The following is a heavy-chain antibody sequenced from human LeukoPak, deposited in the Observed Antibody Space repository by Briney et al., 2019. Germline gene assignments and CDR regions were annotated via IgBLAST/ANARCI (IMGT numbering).Heavy chain of an antibody. V-gene: IGHV1-8*01. Sequence: ASVKVSCKASGYTFTSYNINWVRQATGQGLEWMGWMNPDSGNTGYAQKFQGRVTMTRNTSISTAYMELSSLKSEDTAMYYCASAYGSGSSFFDYWGQGTLVTVSS. CDR2: MNPDSGNT. J-gene: IGHJ4*02. CDR3: ASAYGSGSSFFDY. D-gene: IGHD3-10*01. CDR1: GYTFTSYN.